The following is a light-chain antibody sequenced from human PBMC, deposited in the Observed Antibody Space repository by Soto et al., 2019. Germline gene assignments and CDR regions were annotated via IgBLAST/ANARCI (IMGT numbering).Light chain of an antibody. CDR3: QQRSNWPLLT. V-gene: IGKV3-11*01. Sequence: EIVLTQSPATLSLSPGERATLSCRASQSVSSYLAWYQKKPGQAPRLLLYDASNRATGIPARFSGSGSGTDFTLTISSLEPEDFAVYYCQQRSNWPLLTFGGGTKVDIK. CDR2: DAS. CDR1: QSVSSY. J-gene: IGKJ4*01.